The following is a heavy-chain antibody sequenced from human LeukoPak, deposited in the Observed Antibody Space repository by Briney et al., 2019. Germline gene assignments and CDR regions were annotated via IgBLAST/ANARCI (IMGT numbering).Heavy chain of an antibody. CDR1: GGTFSSYA. CDR3: ARDTGSYLDY. D-gene: IGHD3-10*01. J-gene: IGHJ4*02. V-gene: IGHV1-69*13. CDR2: IIPIFGTA. Sequence: ASVKVSCKASGGTFSSYAISWVRQAPGQGLEWMGGIIPIFGTANYAQKFQGRVTITADESTSTAYMELRSLRSDDTAVYYCARDTGSYLDYWGQGTLVTVSS.